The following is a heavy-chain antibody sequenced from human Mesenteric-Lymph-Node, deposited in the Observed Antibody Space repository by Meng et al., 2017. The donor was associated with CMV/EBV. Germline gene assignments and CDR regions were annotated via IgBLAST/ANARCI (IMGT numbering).Heavy chain of an antibody. CDR3: ARDFFGRFLEWWNWFDP. Sequence: GSLRLSCTVSGGSISSSSYYWGWIRQPPGKGLEWIGSIYYSGSTYYNPSLKSRVTISVDTSKNQFSLKLSSVTAADTAVYYCARDFFGRFLEWWNWFDPWGQGTLVTVSS. V-gene: IGHV4-39*07. CDR2: IYYSGST. J-gene: IGHJ5*02. CDR1: GGSISSSSYY. D-gene: IGHD3-3*01.